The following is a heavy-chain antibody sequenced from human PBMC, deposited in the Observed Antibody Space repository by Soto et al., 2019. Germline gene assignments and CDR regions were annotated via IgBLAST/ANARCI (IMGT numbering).Heavy chain of an antibody. V-gene: IGHV1-69*01. CDR1: GGTFSSYA. CDR3: AHAMPPIVVVPAAMYYYGMDV. Sequence: QVQLVQSGAEVKKPGSSVKVSCKASGGTFSSYAISWVRQAPGQGLEWMGGIIPIFGTANYAQQFQGRVTITADEATSPAYMELSSRRSEDTAVYYGAHAMPPIVVVPAAMYYYGMDVWGQGTTVTVSS. CDR2: IIPIFGTA. D-gene: IGHD2-2*01. J-gene: IGHJ6*02.